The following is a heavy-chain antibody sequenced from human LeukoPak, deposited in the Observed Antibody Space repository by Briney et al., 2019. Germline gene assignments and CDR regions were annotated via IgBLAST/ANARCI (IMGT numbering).Heavy chain of an antibody. Sequence: SVKVSCKASGGTFNNYTISWVRQAPGQGLEWMGGIIPIFGTANYAQKFQGRVTITADKSTSTVYMDLSSLRAEDTAVYYCAKGLWGILVVPDAPFDYWGQGTLVTVSS. CDR3: AKGLWGILVVPDAPFDY. D-gene: IGHD2-2*01. J-gene: IGHJ4*02. CDR2: IIPIFGTA. CDR1: GGTFNNYT. V-gene: IGHV1-69*06.